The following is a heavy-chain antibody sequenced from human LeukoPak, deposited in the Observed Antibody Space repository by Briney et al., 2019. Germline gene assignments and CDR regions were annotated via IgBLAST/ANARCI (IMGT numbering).Heavy chain of an antibody. Sequence: ASAKVSCKASGGTFSSYAISWVRQAPGQGLEWMGRIIPILGIANYAQKFQGRVTITADKSTSTAYMELSSLRSEDTAVYYCARLGYYYDSSGYPTQYWGQGTLVTVSS. CDR1: GGTFSSYA. V-gene: IGHV1-69*04. CDR2: IIPILGIA. CDR3: ARLGYYYDSSGYPTQY. D-gene: IGHD3-22*01. J-gene: IGHJ4*02.